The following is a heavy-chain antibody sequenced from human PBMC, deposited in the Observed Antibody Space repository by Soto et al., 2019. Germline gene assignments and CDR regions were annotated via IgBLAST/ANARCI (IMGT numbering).Heavy chain of an antibody. J-gene: IGHJ4*02. CDR3: ARGQGDPEDCGGDCYTKKLYYFDY. CDR1: GGSISTSSYY. CDR2: IYYSGST. V-gene: IGHV4-39*01. D-gene: IGHD2-21*02. Sequence: SETPSITCTVGGGSISTSSYYWGGMRQPPGQGRRWIGSIYYSGSTYYNPSLKSRVTIYVDKYKNQFSLQLSSVTAAATAVYYCARGQGDPEDCGGDCYTKKLYYFDYWGQGTLVSVSS.